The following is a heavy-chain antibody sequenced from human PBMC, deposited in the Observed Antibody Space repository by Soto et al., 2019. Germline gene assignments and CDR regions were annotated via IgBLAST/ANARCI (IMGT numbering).Heavy chain of an antibody. Sequence: GVSLRRPGSASPCTLSRSPLHRVRQAPGMGLEWVAVISYDGSNKYCADSVKCRVTITRDTSASTAYMELSSLRSEDTAVYYCARVGDSSGYYYPDFDYWGQGTLVTVSS. D-gene: IGHD3-22*01. V-gene: IGHV3-30-3*01. CDR1: PCTLSRSP. CDR3: ARVGDSSGYYYPDFDY. J-gene: IGHJ4*02. CDR2: ISYDGSNK.